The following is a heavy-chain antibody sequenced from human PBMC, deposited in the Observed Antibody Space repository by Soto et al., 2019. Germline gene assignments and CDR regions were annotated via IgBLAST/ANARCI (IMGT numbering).Heavy chain of an antibody. J-gene: IGHJ6*02. CDR2: IYPGDSDT. CDR3: ARGLQVVSYYYYGMDV. Sequence: PGESLKISCKGSGYSFTSYWIGWVRQMPGKGLEWMGIIYPGDSDTRYSPSFQGQVTISVDKSISTAYLQWSSLKASDTAMYYCARGLQVVSYYYYGMDVWGQGTTVTVSS. V-gene: IGHV5-51*01. CDR1: GYSFTSYW. D-gene: IGHD2-15*01.